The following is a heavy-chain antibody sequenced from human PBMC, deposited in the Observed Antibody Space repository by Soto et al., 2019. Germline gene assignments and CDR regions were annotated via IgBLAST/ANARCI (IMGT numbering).Heavy chain of an antibody. CDR3: ARVGYDFWSGYYGYYYYYGMDV. CDR2: INAGNGNT. J-gene: IGHJ6*02. Sequence: VASVNVSCKASRYTLTSYAMHWVRQAPGQRLEWMGWINAGNGNTKYSQKFQGRVTITRDTSVGTAYMELSSLRSEDTAVYYCARVGYDFWSGYYGYYYYYGMDVWGQGTTVTVS. V-gene: IGHV1-3*01. CDR1: RYTLTSYA. D-gene: IGHD3-3*01.